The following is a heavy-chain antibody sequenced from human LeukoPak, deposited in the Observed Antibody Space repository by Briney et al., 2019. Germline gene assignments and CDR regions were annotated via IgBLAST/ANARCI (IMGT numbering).Heavy chain of an antibody. J-gene: IGHJ4*02. CDR1: GYTLTSYG. D-gene: IGHD3-22*01. Sequence: GASVKVSCKASGYTLTSYGISWVRQAPGQGLEWMGWISAYNGNTNYAQKLQGRVTMTTDTSTSTAYMELRSLRSDDTAVYYCARVLYYYDSSGYYPDYWGQGTLVTVSS. CDR2: ISAYNGNT. CDR3: ARVLYYYDSSGYYPDY. V-gene: IGHV1-18*01.